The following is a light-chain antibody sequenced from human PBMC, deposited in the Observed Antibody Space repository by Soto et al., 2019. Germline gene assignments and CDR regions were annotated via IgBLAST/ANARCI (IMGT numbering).Light chain of an antibody. J-gene: IGLJ2*01. CDR1: SSYVGGYNY. V-gene: IGLV2-14*01. CDR2: DVS. Sequence: QSALTQPASVSGSPGQSITISCTGTSSYVGGYNYVSWYQQHPGKAPKLMIYDVSNRPSGVSNRFSGSKSGNTASLTISGLQAEDEADYYCSSYTSSSTVVFAGGTKLTVL. CDR3: SSYTSSSTVV.